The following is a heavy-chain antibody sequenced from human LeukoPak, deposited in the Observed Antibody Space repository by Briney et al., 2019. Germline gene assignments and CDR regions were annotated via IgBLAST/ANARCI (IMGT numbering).Heavy chain of an antibody. D-gene: IGHD3-9*01. V-gene: IGHV4-39*01. CDR2: IYYSGST. CDR1: GGFISTYY. Sequence: SETLSLTCTVSGGFISTYYWGWIRQPPGKGLEWIGSIYYSGSTYYNPSLKSRVTISVDTSKNQFSLKLSSVTAADTAVYYCARHLLRYFDWLLSPAEFDYWGQGTLVTVSS. J-gene: IGHJ4*02. CDR3: ARHLLRYFDWLLSPAEFDY.